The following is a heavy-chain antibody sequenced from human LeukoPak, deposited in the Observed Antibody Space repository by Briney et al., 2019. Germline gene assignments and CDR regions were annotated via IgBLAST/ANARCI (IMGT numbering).Heavy chain of an antibody. V-gene: IGHV3-30*03. Sequence: GRSLRLSCAASGFTFKNYGMHWVRQAPGKGLEWVGVITYDGSNKYYGDSVKGRFTIPRDNSKNTLYLEMNSLRAEDTAVYYCARGWARTIPQPAEYFQHWGQGTLVTVSS. CDR2: ITYDGSNK. CDR1: GFTFKNYG. CDR3: ARGWARTIPQPAEYFQH. D-gene: IGHD3-3*01. J-gene: IGHJ1*01.